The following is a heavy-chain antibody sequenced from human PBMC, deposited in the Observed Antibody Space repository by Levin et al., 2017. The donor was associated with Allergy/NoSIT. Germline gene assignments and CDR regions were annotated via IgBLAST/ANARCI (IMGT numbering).Heavy chain of an antibody. D-gene: IGHD5-18*01. V-gene: IGHV4-30-2*01. CDR1: GGSISSGGYS. Sequence: ASETLSLTCAASGGSISSGGYSWSWIRQPPGKGLEWIGNIYLSGSTNDNPSLKSRVTMSVDRSKNQFSLKLSYVTAADTAVYYCARVAGYSYGYYFDYWGPGTLVTVSS. CDR2: IYLSGST. CDR3: ARVAGYSYGYYFDY. J-gene: IGHJ4*02.